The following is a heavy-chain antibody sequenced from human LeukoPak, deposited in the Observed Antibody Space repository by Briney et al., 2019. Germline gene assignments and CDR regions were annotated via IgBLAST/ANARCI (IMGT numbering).Heavy chain of an antibody. CDR2: ISSNGGST. CDR1: GFTFSSYA. J-gene: IGHJ4*02. V-gene: IGHV3-64*01. Sequence: PGGSLRLSCAASGFTFSSYAMHWVRQAPGKGLEYVSAISSNGGSTYYANSVKGRFTISRDNSKNTLHLQMGSLRAEDMAVYYCARGSGDLDYWGQGTLVTVSS. D-gene: IGHD4-17*01. CDR3: ARGSGDLDY.